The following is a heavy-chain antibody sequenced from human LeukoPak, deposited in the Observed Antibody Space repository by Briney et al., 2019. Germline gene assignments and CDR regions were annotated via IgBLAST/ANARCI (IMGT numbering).Heavy chain of an antibody. CDR1: GGSISSGGYY. D-gene: IGHD1-26*01. V-gene: IGHV4-61*02. Sequence: SETLSLTCTVSGGSISSGGYYWSWIRQPAGKGLEWIGRIYTSGSTNYNPSLKSRVTISVDTSKNQFSLKLSSVTAADTAVYYCARVEGIVGASDNWFDPSSQGTLVTVSS. CDR2: IYTSGST. J-gene: IGHJ5*02. CDR3: ARVEGIVGASDNWFDP.